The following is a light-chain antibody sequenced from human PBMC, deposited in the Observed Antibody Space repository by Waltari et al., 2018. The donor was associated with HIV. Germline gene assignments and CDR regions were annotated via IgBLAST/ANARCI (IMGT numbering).Light chain of an antibody. CDR3: SSYTPSHSLV. J-gene: IGLJ3*02. CDR2: GVS. V-gene: IGLV2-14*01. CDR1: VTHIDIYKF. Sequence: HSALTQPASVSGSPGQSITISCSGTVTHIDIYKFVSWYRQYPGLAPQLVLYGVSSRPSGVSLRFSGSKSGDTASLTISGLEAEDEADYYCSSYTPSHSLVFGGGTKLTVL.